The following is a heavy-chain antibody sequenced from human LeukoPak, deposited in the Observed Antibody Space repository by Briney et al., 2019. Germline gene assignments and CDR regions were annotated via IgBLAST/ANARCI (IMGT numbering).Heavy chain of an antibody. CDR1: RFTFTTYV. V-gene: IGHV1-18*01. CDR2: IRGDNGTT. Sequence: ASVKVSCKASRFTFTTYVSWVRQAPGQGLGRMGWIRGDNGTTFSAHELRGKLTMTTNTSTSTVYMELRSLKSDNTAIYYCTIDQATSDTWGQGTMVTVTS. J-gene: IGHJ3*01. CDR3: TIDQATSDT.